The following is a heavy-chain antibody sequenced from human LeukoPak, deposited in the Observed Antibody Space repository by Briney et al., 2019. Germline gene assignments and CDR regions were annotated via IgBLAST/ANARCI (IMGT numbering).Heavy chain of an antibody. CDR1: GFTFSDYY. CDR3: ARRYCSGGSCYSVDFDY. CDR2: ISSSGSTI. D-gene: IGHD2-15*01. V-gene: IGHV3-11*04. J-gene: IGHJ4*02. Sequence: GSLRLSCAASGFTFSDYYISWIRQAPGKGLEGVSYISSSGSTIYYADSVKGRFTISRDNAKNSLYLQMNSLRAEDTAVYYCARRYCSGGSCYSVDFDYWGQGTLVTVSS.